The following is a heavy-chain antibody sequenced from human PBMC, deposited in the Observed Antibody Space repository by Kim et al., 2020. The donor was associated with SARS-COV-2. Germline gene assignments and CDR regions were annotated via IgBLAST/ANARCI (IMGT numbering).Heavy chain of an antibody. D-gene: IGHD3-16*01. CDR1: GGSISSYF. CDR3: ARHASALGYFDY. V-gene: IGHV4-59*08. CDR2: IYYSGST. J-gene: IGHJ4*02. Sequence: SETLSLTCTVSGGSISSYFWSWIRQPPGKGLEWIWYIYYSGSTNYNPSLKSRSTISVDTSKNQFSLKLSSVTAADTAVYYCARHASALGYFDYWGQGTLVTVSS.